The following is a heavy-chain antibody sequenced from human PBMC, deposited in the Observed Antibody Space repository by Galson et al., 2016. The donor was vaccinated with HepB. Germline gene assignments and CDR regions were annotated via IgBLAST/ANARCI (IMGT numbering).Heavy chain of an antibody. CDR3: ARVGATTYY. Sequence: SLRLSCAASGFTFSSYWMHWVRQAPGKGLVWVSRINSDGSSTTYADSVKGRFTISRNSAKNTLYLQMNSLRAEDTAVYYCARVGATTYYWGQGTLVTVSS. D-gene: IGHD1-26*01. CDR2: INSDGSST. CDR1: GFTFSSYW. V-gene: IGHV3-74*01. J-gene: IGHJ4*02.